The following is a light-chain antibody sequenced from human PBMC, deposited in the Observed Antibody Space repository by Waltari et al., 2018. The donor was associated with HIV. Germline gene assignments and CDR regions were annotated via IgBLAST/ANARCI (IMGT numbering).Light chain of an antibody. CDR3: SQYYSTPT. CDR2: QAS. CDR1: RSVLSPSDDVNY. Sequence: TQSPDSLSLSLGERATIHCKSERSVLSPSDDVNYFAWYRQKEGERPSVLFFQASTRASGVPARCTASGSETDFTLTIDNVQAEDVAVFFCSQYYSTPTFGRGTRLDI. V-gene: IGKV4-1*01. J-gene: IGKJ5*01.